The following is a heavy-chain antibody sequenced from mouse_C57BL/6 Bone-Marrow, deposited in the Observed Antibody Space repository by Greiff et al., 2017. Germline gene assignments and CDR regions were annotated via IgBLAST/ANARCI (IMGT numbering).Heavy chain of an antibody. CDR1: GYTFTSYW. D-gene: IGHD2-1*01. V-gene: IGHV1-69*01. J-gene: IGHJ4*01. Sequence: VQLQQPGAELVMPGASVKLSCKASGYTFTSYWMHWVKQRPGQGLEWIGEIHPSDSYTNYNQKFKGKYTLTVDKSSSTAFMQLSSLTSEDSAVYVCARRGNYFYAMDCCGQGTSVTVSS. CDR2: IHPSDSYT. CDR3: ARRGNYFYAMDC.